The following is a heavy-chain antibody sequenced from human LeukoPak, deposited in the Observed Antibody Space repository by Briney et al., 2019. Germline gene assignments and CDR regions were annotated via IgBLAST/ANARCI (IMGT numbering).Heavy chain of an antibody. CDR1: GFTFSSYA. CDR2: ISGSGGST. CDR3: ARDYYDSSGYYYAGGY. Sequence: GGSLRLSCAASGFTFSSYAMSWVRQAPGKGLEWVSAISGSGGSTYYADSVKGRFTISRDNAKNSLYLQMNSLRAEDTAVYYCARDYYDSSGYYYAGGYWGQGTLVTVSS. D-gene: IGHD3-22*01. J-gene: IGHJ4*02. V-gene: IGHV3-23*01.